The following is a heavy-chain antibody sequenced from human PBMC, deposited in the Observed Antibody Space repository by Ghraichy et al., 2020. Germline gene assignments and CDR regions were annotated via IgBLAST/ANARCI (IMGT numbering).Heavy chain of an antibody. Sequence: SQTLSLTCAISGDSVSSNSAAWNWIRQSPSRGLEWPGRTYYRSKWYNDYAVSVKSRITINPDTSKNQFSLQLNSVTPEDTAVYYCARDMRSTRWLTSTVVTLRSDYYYGMDVWGQGTTVTVSS. D-gene: IGHD4-23*01. J-gene: IGHJ6*02. V-gene: IGHV6-1*01. CDR1: GDSVSSNSAA. CDR2: TYYRSKWYN. CDR3: ARDMRSTRWLTSTVVTLRSDYYYGMDV.